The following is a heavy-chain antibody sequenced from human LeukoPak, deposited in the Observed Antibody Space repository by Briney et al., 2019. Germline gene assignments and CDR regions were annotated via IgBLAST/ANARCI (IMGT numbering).Heavy chain of an antibody. Sequence: GGSLGLSCAASGFTFSSYAMSWVRQAPGKGLEWVSAISGSGGSTYYADSVKGRFTISRDNSKNTLYLQMNSLRAEDTAVYYCARADCSGGSCYPYYFDYWGQGTLVTVSS. J-gene: IGHJ4*02. CDR1: GFTFSSYA. V-gene: IGHV3-23*01. CDR2: ISGSGGST. CDR3: ARADCSGGSCYPYYFDY. D-gene: IGHD2-15*01.